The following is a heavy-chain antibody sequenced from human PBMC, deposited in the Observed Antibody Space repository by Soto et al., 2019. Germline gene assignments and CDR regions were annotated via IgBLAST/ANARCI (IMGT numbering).Heavy chain of an antibody. Sequence: EVQLLESGGGLVQPGGSLRLSCAASGFTFSSSAMSWVRQAPGKGLEWVSLISWDGGSTYYADSVKGRFTISRDNSKNSLYLQMNSLRTEDTALYYCAKDSGLLWFGELLTGPLDYWGQGTLVTVSS. D-gene: IGHD3-10*01. CDR1: GFTFSSSA. J-gene: IGHJ4*02. CDR2: ISWDGGST. V-gene: IGHV3-43*02. CDR3: AKDSGLLWFGELLTGPLDY.